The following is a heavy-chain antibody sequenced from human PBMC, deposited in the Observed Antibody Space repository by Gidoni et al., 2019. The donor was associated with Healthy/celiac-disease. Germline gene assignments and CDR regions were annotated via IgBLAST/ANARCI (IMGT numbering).Heavy chain of an antibody. CDR3: TGGPDFWSGYSGVYYFDY. D-gene: IGHD3-3*01. CDR2: IIPIFGTA. CDR1: GGTFSCYA. V-gene: IGHV1-69*06. J-gene: IGHJ4*02. Sequence: QVQLVQSGAEVQKPGPSVNVSCKASGGTFSCYAISWVRQAPGQGLEWMGGIIPIFGTANYAQKFQGRVTITADKSTSTAYMELSSLRSEDTAVYYCTGGPDFWSGYSGVYYFDYWGQGTLVTVSS.